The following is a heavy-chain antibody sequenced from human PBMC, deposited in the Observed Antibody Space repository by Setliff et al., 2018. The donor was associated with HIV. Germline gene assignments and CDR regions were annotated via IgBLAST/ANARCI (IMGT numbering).Heavy chain of an antibody. CDR1: GLIFSNAY. CDR3: ATKKGAGATVFDN. V-gene: IGHV3-15*04. Sequence: PGGSLRLSCKVSGLIFSNAYMNWVRQAPGKGLEWIGHIANKNDGGTIEYSGPVRSRFTISRDDSKDTLYLQLNRLRMEDTAIYYCATKKGAGATVFDNWGQGTLVTVSS. D-gene: IGHD4-4*01. J-gene: IGHJ4*02. CDR2: IANKNDGGTI.